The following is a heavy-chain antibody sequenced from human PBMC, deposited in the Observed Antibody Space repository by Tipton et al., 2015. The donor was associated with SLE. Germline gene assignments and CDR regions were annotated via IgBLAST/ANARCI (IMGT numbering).Heavy chain of an antibody. CDR2: INPNGDGT. Sequence: QLVQSGPEVKKPGASVKVSCKASGYTFTDYTMNWVRQAPGQGLEWMGWINPNGDGTKYAQKFQGRVTMTRDASISTAYMELRSHNCDDPTFYYFGRGNGGVFSYFVLWGQETLLLFSS. CDR1: GYTFTDYT. J-gene: IGHJ4*02. V-gene: IGHV1-2*02. D-gene: IGHD2-8*01. CDR3: GRGNGGVFSYFVL.